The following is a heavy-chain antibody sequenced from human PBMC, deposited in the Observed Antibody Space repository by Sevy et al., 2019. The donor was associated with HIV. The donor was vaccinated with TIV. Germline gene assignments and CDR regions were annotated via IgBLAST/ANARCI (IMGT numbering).Heavy chain of an antibody. Sequence: ASVKVSCKASGYTFTTYGISWVRQAPGQGLEWMGWISAYNGYTNYAQKLQGRVTMTTDTSTTTAYMELRSLRSDDTAVYYCARPRGSQEYFDYWGQGTLVTVSS. CDR2: ISAYNGYT. D-gene: IGHD3-10*01. CDR1: GYTFTTYG. CDR3: ARPRGSQEYFDY. V-gene: IGHV1-18*01. J-gene: IGHJ4*02.